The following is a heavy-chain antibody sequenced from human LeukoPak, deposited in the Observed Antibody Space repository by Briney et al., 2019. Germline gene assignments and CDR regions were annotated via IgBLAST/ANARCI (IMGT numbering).Heavy chain of an antibody. V-gene: IGHV4-4*07. CDR2: IYMSGRN. CDR3: ARGTFYYGSETYYGMDV. D-gene: IGHD3-10*01. J-gene: IGHJ6*04. Sequence: KSSQTLSLTCTVSGGSISSYYWNWLRQPAGKGLEWLGRIYMSGRNNYNPSLKSRVTMSVDTSENQFSLRLTSVTAADTAVYVCARGTFYYGSETYYGMDVWGKGTTVTVSS. CDR1: GGSISSYY.